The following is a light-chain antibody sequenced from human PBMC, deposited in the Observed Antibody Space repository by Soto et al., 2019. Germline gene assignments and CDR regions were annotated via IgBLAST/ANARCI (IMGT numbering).Light chain of an antibody. J-gene: IGLJ1*01. CDR3: TSYTSTSTPYV. Sequence: SVLTQPASVSGSPGQSITISCAGTNSDVGRYTYVSWYQQHPGKAPKLIIYDVYNRPSGVSNRFSGSQSGNTASLTISGLQAEDEADYYCTSYTSTSTPYVFGGGTKVTVL. CDR2: DVY. V-gene: IGLV2-14*01. CDR1: NSDVGRYTY.